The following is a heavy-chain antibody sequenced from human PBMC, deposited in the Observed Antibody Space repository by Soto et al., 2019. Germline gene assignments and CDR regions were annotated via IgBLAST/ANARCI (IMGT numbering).Heavy chain of an antibody. CDR2: INPNGGST. D-gene: IGHD1-1*01. CDR3: ARRAETNGWNGFGADKYYFDF. V-gene: IGHV1-46*01. CDR1: ADTFTSYY. Sequence: ASVKVSCKAPADTFTSYYIPWVRQAPGHGLEWMGIINPNGGSTRFAQTFQGRITMTTDTSTSTVYMELSSLRSEDTAVYYCARRAETNGWNGFGADKYYFDFWGQGTLVTVSS. J-gene: IGHJ4*02.